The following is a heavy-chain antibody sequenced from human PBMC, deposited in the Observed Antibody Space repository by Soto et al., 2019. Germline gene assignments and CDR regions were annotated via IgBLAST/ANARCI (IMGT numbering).Heavy chain of an antibody. CDR2: IYYSGST. Sequence: SETLSLTCTVSGGSISSGGYYWSWIRQHPGKGLEWIGYIYYSGSTYYNPSLKSRVTISVDTSKNQFSLKLSSVTAADTAVYYCARVVPAAGSRFDPWGQGTLVTVSS. D-gene: IGHD2-2*01. CDR1: GGSISSGGYY. V-gene: IGHV4-31*03. CDR3: ARVVPAAGSRFDP. J-gene: IGHJ5*02.